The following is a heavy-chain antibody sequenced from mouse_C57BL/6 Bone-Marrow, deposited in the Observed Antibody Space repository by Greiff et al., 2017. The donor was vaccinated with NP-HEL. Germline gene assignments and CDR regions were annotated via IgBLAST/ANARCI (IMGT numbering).Heavy chain of an antibody. V-gene: IGHV5-17*01. J-gene: IGHJ2*01. D-gene: IGHD2-4*01. CDR1: GFTFSDYG. Sequence: EVMLVESGGGLVKPGGSLKLSCAASGFTFSDYGMHWVRQAPEQGLEWVAYISSGSSTIYYADTVKGRFTISRDNAKNTLFLQMTSLRSEDTAMYYCAKGGTMIAYLDYWGQGTTLTVSS. CDR2: ISSGSSTI. CDR3: AKGGTMIAYLDY.